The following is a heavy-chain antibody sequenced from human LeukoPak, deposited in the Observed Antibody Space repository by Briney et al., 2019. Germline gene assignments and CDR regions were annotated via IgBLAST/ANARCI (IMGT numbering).Heavy chain of an antibody. V-gene: IGHV5-51*01. CDR2: IYPGDSDT. D-gene: IGHD3-16*02. CDR1: GYTFSAYW. J-gene: IGHJ4*02. Sequence: GESLKISCKGFGYTFSAYWIGWVRQMPGKGLEWMGIIYPGDSDTRYSPSFQGQVTISADKSISTAYLQWSSLKASDTAMYYCARLRGSYRSSFDYWGQGALVTVSS. CDR3: ARLRGSYRSSFDY.